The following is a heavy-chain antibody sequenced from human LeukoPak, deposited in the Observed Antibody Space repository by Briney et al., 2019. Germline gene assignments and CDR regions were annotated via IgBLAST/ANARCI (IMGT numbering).Heavy chain of an antibody. V-gene: IGHV3-7*01. CDR2: MKLGGSEK. J-gene: IGHJ4*02. CDR3: ARAHWGFDY. CDR1: GVTFSNYW. D-gene: IGHD7-27*01. Sequence: GGSLRLSCAASGVTFSNYWMSWVRQAPGKGLEWVANMKLGGSEKYYVDSVKGRFTISRDNAKNSLYLQMNSLRAEDTAVYYCARAHWGFDYWGQGTLVTVSS.